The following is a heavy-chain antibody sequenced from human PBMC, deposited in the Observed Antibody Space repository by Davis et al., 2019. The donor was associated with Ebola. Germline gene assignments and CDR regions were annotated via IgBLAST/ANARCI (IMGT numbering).Heavy chain of an antibody. CDR2: INWNGDSR. V-gene: IGHV3-20*01. Sequence: PGGSLRLSCAASGFTFDDFGMSWVRQAPGKGLEWVSGINWNGDSRTYADSVKGRFTISRDNAKNSLYLQMNSLRAEDTALYHCARYRSGWYRFDYWGQGAQVTVSS. CDR3: ARYRSGWYRFDY. D-gene: IGHD6-19*01. J-gene: IGHJ4*02. CDR1: GFTFDDFG.